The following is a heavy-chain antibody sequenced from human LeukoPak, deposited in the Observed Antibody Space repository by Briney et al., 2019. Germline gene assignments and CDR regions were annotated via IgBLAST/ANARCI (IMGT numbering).Heavy chain of an antibody. J-gene: IGHJ4*02. CDR2: IYHSGST. CDR1: GGSISSYY. V-gene: IGHV4-59*04. D-gene: IGHD3-10*01. CDR3: ASIAMVRGVLDY. Sequence: SETLSLTCTVSGGSISSYYWSWIRQPPGKGLEWIGYIYHSGSTYYNPSLKSRVTISVDRSKNQFSLKLSSVTAADTAVYYCASIAMVRGVLDYWGQGTLVTVSS.